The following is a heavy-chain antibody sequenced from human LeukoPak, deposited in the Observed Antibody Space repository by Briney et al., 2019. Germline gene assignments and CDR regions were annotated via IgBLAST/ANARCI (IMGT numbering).Heavy chain of an antibody. CDR1: GGSISSYY. J-gene: IGHJ4*02. CDR2: TYYSGST. Sequence: SETLSLTCTVSGGSISSYYWSWIRQPPGKGLEWIGYTYYSGSTNYNPSLKSRVTISVDTSKNQFSLKLSSVTAADAAVYYCARAPGYYYDSSGYSEFDYWGQGTLVTVSS. CDR3: ARAPGYYYDSSGYSEFDY. V-gene: IGHV4-59*01. D-gene: IGHD3-22*01.